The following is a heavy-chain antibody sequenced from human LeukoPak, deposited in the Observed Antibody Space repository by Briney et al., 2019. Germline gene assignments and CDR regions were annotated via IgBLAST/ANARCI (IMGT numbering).Heavy chain of an antibody. Sequence: GGSLRLSCAASGFTFSSYSMNWVRQTPGKGLEWISYISSTSSTIYFADSVKGRFTISRDNAKNSLYLQMNSLRDEDTAVYFCARRAQEYYDANGRHYFDYWGLGTLVTVSS. J-gene: IGHJ4*02. CDR2: ISSTSSTI. CDR1: GFTFSSYS. D-gene: IGHD4/OR15-4a*01. V-gene: IGHV3-48*02. CDR3: ARRAQEYYDANGRHYFDY.